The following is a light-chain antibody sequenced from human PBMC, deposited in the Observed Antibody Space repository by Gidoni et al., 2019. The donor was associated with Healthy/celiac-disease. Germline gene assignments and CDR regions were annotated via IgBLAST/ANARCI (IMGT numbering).Light chain of an antibody. Sequence: PATLSLSPGARAPLSCRARQSVSSYLAWYQQKPGQAPRLLIYDASNRATGIPARFSGSGSGTDFTLTISSLEPEDFAVYYCQQRSNWPPIFGRGTKVEIK. J-gene: IGKJ4*01. CDR1: QSVSSY. CDR3: QQRSNWPPI. V-gene: IGKV3-11*01. CDR2: DAS.